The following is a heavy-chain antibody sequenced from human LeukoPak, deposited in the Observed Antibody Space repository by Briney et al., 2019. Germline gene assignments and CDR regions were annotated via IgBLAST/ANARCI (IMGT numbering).Heavy chain of an antibody. Sequence: ASVTVSCKASGGTFSKFGISWVRQAPGEGLEWMGGIIPMFGAANYAQKFQGRVTITTDESTTTAHMELISLTSDDTAVYFCATEGPNYYMDVWGKGTTVTVSS. J-gene: IGHJ6*03. CDR3: ATEGPNYYMDV. CDR1: GGTFSKFG. V-gene: IGHV1-69*05. CDR2: IIPMFGAA.